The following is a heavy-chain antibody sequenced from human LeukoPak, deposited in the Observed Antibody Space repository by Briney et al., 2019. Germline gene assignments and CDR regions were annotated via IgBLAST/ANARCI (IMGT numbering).Heavy chain of an antibody. CDR1: GGTFSSHS. V-gene: IGHV1-69*01. CDR2: IIPMSSTT. Sequence: SVKVSCKASGGTFSSHSFNWVRQAPGQGLEWLGGIIPMSSTTKYAQNFQGRVTITADESTSTALMELSSLRPEDTAVYYCERPRTYYDSWSGYPPFDYWGQGTLVTVSS. CDR3: ERPRTYYDSWSGYPPFDY. J-gene: IGHJ4*02. D-gene: IGHD3-3*01.